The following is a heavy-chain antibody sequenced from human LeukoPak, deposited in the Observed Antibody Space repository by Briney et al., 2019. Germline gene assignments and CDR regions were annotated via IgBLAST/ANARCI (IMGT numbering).Heavy chain of an antibody. D-gene: IGHD2-2*01. CDR3: ARERGVGAFDI. Sequence: GGSLRLSCAASGFTFSSYWMSWVRQAPGKGLEWVANIKQDGSEKYYVDSVKGRFTISRDNAKNSLYLRMNSLRAEDTAVYYCARERGVGAFDIWGQGTMVTVSS. J-gene: IGHJ3*02. CDR1: GFTFSSYW. CDR2: IKQDGSEK. V-gene: IGHV3-7*01.